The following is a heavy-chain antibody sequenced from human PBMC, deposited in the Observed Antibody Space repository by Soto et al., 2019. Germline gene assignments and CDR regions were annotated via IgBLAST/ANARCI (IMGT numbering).Heavy chain of an antibody. J-gene: IGHJ6*02. CDR3: ARDQLRLKYYYYYGMDV. CDR1: GFTCSIYS. V-gene: IGHV3-30-3*01. D-gene: IGHD1-26*01. Sequence: LXLSWAASGFTCSIYSMHWVRQAPGKGLEWVAVISYDGSNKYYADSVKGRFTISRDNSKNTLYLQMNSLRAEDTAVYYCARDQLRLKYYYYYGMDVWGQGATVTVSS. CDR2: ISYDGSNK.